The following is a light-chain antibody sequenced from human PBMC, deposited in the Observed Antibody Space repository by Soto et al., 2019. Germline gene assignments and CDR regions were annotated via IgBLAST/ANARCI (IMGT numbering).Light chain of an antibody. J-gene: IGKJ5*01. CDR3: QQYSWAPIT. V-gene: IGKV3-20*01. Sequence: EIVLTQSPGTLSLSPEAXATLSCRASQSVSSSYLAWYQQKPGQAPRILIYGASSRATGIPDRFSGSGSGTDFTLTISRVAPEDVAVYYCQQYSWAPITFGQGTRLEIK. CDR2: GAS. CDR1: QSVSSSY.